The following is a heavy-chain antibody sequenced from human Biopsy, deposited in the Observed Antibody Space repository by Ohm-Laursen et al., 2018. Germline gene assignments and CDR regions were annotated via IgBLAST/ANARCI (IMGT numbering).Heavy chain of an antibody. CDR1: GESSSGYF. V-gene: IGHV4-34*01. D-gene: IGHD5-12*01. CDR3: ARDSGYFKLDV. Sequence: SETLSLTCAVNGESSSGYFWNWIRQPPGKGLEWIGEINQSGSTKYNPSLKRRATLSADSSNSQFSLRLTSVTAADTAIYYCARDSGYFKLDVWGQGTTVPVSS. J-gene: IGHJ6*02. CDR2: INQSGST.